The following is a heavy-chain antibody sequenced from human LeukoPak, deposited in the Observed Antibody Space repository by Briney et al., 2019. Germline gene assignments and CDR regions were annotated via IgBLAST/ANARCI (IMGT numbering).Heavy chain of an antibody. Sequence: LPGGSLRLSCAASGFTISSNYMSWVRQAPGKGLEWVSVIYSGGSTSYADSVKGRFTISRDNSKNTLYLQMNSLRAEDTAVYYCAVLRRSGGFPNAFDIWGQGTMVTVSS. CDR3: AVLRRSGGFPNAFDI. CDR2: IYSGGST. D-gene: IGHD6-19*01. J-gene: IGHJ3*02. CDR1: GFTISSNY. V-gene: IGHV3-53*01.